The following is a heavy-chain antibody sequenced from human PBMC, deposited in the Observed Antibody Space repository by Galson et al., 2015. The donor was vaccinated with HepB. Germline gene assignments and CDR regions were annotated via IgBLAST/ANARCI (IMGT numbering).Heavy chain of an antibody. CDR3: AKSAYDYGDSKADY. CDR1: GFTFNTYV. CDR2: ISGSGGST. J-gene: IGHJ4*02. D-gene: IGHD4-17*01. Sequence: SLRLSCAASGFTFNTYVMSWVRQAPGKGPEWVSSISGSGGSTYYADSVKGRFTISRDNSKNTLYVQMNSLRAEDTAVYYCAKSAYDYGDSKADYWGQGTLVTVSS. V-gene: IGHV3-23*01.